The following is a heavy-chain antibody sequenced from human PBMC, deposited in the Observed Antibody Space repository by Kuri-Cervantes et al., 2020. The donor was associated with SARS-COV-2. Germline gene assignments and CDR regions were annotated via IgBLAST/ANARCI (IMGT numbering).Heavy chain of an antibody. CDR2: ISGSGGST. Sequence: LSLTCAASGFTFSSYSMNWVRQAPGKGLEWVSAISGSGGSTYYADSVKGRFTISRDNSKNTLYLQMNSLRAEDTAVYYCAKSSPAAAGTFADAFDIWGQGTMVTVSS. V-gene: IGHV3-23*01. D-gene: IGHD6-13*01. CDR3: AKSSPAAAGTFADAFDI. J-gene: IGHJ3*02. CDR1: GFTFSSYS.